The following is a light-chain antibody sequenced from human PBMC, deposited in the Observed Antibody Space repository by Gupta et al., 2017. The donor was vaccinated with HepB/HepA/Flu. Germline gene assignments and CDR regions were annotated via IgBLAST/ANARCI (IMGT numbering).Light chain of an antibody. CDR3: QQYNCYPMCS. CDR1: QSISSW. J-gene: IGKJ2*04. Sequence: DSQMTQSPSTLSASVGDRVTITCRASQSISSWLAWYQQKPGKAPKLLIYKASSLESGVPSRFSGSGSGTEFTLTISSLQPDDFATYYCQQYNCYPMCSFGQWTKLEIK. CDR2: KAS. V-gene: IGKV1-5*03.